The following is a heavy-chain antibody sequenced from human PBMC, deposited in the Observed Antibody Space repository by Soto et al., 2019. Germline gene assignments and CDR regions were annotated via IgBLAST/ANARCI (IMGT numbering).Heavy chain of an antibody. J-gene: IGHJ6*03. V-gene: IGHV1-69*06. CDR2: IIPLLGTV. D-gene: IGHD3-16*01. CDR1: GATFTNSV. Sequence: QGQLVQSGAEVKKPGSSLKVSCRASGATFTNSVITGVRKGPGQGLEFMGGIIPLLGTVDYAENFQGRVTLNADKVKNTVYLEMRSLRYDDTAVYYCARSGLRRPHNPYRFFGLDVWGNGTPVSV. CDR3: ARSGLRRPHNPYRFFGLDV.